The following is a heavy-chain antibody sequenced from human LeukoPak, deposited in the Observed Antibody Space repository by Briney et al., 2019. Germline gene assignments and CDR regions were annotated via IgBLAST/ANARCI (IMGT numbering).Heavy chain of an antibody. V-gene: IGHV3-48*03. J-gene: IGHJ4*02. CDR3: ARDQVVRGVIILSEHYFDY. CDR1: GFTFSSYE. Sequence: GGSLRLSCAASGFTFSSYEMNWVRQAPGKGLEWVSYISSSGSTIYYADSVKGRFTISRDNAKNPLYLQMNSLRAEDTAVYYCARDQVVRGVIILSEHYFDYWGQGTLVTVSS. CDR2: ISSSGSTI. D-gene: IGHD3-10*01.